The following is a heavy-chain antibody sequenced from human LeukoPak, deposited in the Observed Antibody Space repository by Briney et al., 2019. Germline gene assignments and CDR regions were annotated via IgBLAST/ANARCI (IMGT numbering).Heavy chain of an antibody. CDR1: GYTFTGYY. J-gene: IGHJ3*02. CDR3: ARVYDSSGYYYDRYAFDI. V-gene: IGHV1-2*06. Sequence: ASVKVSCKASGYTFTGYYMHWVRQAPGQGLEWIGRINLNSGGTNYAQKFQGRVTMTRDTSISTAYMELSRLRSDDTAVYYCARVYDSSGYYYDRYAFDIWGQGTMVTVSS. CDR2: INLNSGGT. D-gene: IGHD3-22*01.